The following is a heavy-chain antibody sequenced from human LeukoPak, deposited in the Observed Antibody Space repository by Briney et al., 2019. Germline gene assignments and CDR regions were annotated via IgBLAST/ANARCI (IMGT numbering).Heavy chain of an antibody. Sequence: SETLSLTCTVSGGSISSSSYYWGWIRQPPWKGLEWIGSIYYSGSTYYNPSLKSRVTISVATSKNQFSLKLSSVPAADTAVYYCARDRSSLTIFGVVISYFDYWGQGTLVTVSS. D-gene: IGHD3-3*01. CDR2: IYYSGST. CDR3: ARDRSSLTIFGVVISYFDY. V-gene: IGHV4-39*07. J-gene: IGHJ4*02. CDR1: GGSISSSSYY.